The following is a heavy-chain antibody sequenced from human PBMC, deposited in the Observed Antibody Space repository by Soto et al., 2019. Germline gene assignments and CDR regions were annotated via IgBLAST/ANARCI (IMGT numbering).Heavy chain of an antibody. J-gene: IGHJ3*02. Sequence: GGSLRLSCAASGLIFSSYGMHWVRQAPGKGLEWVAVIWYDGSNKYYADTVKGQFTISRDNSKNTLYLQMNRMRAEDTAVYFCTRDQNDRREGGYDPFGFDIWGQGTMVTVS. CDR1: GLIFSSYG. D-gene: IGHD5-12*01. CDR2: IWYDGSNK. V-gene: IGHV3-33*08. CDR3: TRDQNDRREGGYDPFGFDI.